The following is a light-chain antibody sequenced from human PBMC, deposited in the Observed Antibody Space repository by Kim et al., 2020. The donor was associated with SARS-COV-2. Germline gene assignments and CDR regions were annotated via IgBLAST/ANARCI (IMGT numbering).Light chain of an antibody. CDR1: QNIHIW. CDR2: KAS. CDR3: QQYDVHPET. V-gene: IGKV1-5*03. Sequence: SSSVGDRVTISCRASQNIHIWLAWFQQKPGKAPRVLMYKASTLESGVPSRFSGSGSGTEFTLTINSLQPDDSATYYCQQYDVHPETFGQRTKV. J-gene: IGKJ1*01.